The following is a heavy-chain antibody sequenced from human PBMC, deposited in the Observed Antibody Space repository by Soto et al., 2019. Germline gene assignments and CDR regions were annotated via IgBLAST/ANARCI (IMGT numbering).Heavy chain of an antibody. Sequence: QVQLQQWGAGLLKPSETLSLTCAVYGGSFSGYYWSWIRQPPGKGLEWIGEINHSGSTNYNPSLKSRVTISVDTSKNQFSLKLSSVTAADTAVYYCDRREQLGRANRYYYYYGMDVWGQGTTVTVSS. CDR2: INHSGST. CDR1: GGSFSGYY. D-gene: IGHD6-6*01. V-gene: IGHV4-34*01. CDR3: DRREQLGRANRYYYYYGMDV. J-gene: IGHJ6*02.